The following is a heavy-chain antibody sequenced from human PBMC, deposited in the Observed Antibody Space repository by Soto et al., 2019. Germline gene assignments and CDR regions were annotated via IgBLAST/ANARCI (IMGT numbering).Heavy chain of an antibody. J-gene: IGHJ6*02. D-gene: IGHD1-26*01. V-gene: IGHV3-23*01. CDR3: AKDPGRGGYYNYYYYGMDV. CDR1: GFTFSSYA. Sequence: EVQLLESGGGLVQPGGSLRLSCAASGFTFSSYAMSWVRQAPGKGLEWVSAISGSGGSTYYADSVKGRFTISRDNSKNTLYLQMNSLRAEDTAVYYCAKDPGRGGYYNYYYYGMDVWGQGTTVTVSS. CDR2: ISGSGGST.